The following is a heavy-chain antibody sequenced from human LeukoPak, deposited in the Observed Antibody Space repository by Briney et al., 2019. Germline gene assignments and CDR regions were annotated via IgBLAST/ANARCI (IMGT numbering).Heavy chain of an antibody. CDR1: GASITSFY. Sequence: PSETLSLTCTVSGASITSFYYNWIRQSAGKGLEGIGRIHTNGGTDYRPSLNSRVTMPVDTSKKQISLKLTSVTAADTAVYFCSRGGGYGDYWGQGILVTVSS. CDR3: SRGGGYGDY. J-gene: IGHJ4*02. CDR2: IHTNGGT. V-gene: IGHV4-4*07. D-gene: IGHD5-12*01.